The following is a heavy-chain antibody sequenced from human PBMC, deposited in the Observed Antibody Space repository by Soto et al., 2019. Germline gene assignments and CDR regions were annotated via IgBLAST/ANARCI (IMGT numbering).Heavy chain of an antibody. J-gene: IGHJ4*02. CDR1: GFIFGDYA. D-gene: IGHD4-17*01. Sequence: EVRLVESGGGLVQPGRSLRLSCAASGFIFGDYAMHWVRQVPGKGLEWVSVISANSGYIVYADSVKGRFTISRDNASNSLYLQMSSLGIEDTAFYYCAKGFSYGDYRYYFDYWGQGTLVTVSS. V-gene: IGHV3-9*01. CDR3: AKGFSYGDYRYYFDY. CDR2: ISANSGYI.